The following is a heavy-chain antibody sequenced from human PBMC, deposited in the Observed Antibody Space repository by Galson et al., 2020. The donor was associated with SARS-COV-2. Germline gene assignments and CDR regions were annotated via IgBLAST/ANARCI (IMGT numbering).Heavy chain of an antibody. J-gene: IGHJ6*02. Sequence: GGSLRLSCAASGFTFSSYAMSWVRQAPGKGLEWVSAISGSGGSTYYADSVKGRFTISRDNSKNTLYLQMNSLRAEDTAVYYCAKVTVSPRGAHYYYYGMDVWGQGTTVTVSS. CDR1: GFTFSSYA. V-gene: IGHV3-23*01. CDR2: ISGSGGST. D-gene: IGHD1-26*01. CDR3: AKVTVSPRGAHYYYYGMDV.